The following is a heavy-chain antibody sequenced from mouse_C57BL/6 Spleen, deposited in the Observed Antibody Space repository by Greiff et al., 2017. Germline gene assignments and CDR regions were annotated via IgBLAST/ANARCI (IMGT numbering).Heavy chain of an antibody. V-gene: IGHV3-1*01. CDR3: AREGNWVHWYFDV. J-gene: IGHJ1*03. D-gene: IGHD4-1*01. CDR1: GYSITSGYD. Sequence: EVQLQQSGPGMVKPSQSLSLTCTVTGYSITSGYDWHWIRHFPGNKLEWMGYISYSGSTNYNPSLKSRISITHDTSKNHFFLKLNSVTTEDTATYYCAREGNWVHWYFDVWGTGTTVTVSS. CDR2: ISYSGST.